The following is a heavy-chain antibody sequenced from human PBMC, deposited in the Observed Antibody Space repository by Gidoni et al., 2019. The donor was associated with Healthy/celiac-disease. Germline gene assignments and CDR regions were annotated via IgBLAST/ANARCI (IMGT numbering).Heavy chain of an antibody. D-gene: IGHD6-13*01. CDR2: INHSGST. V-gene: IGHV4-34*01. CDR3: AEVERSSWYVEGIDP. CDR1: GGSFSGYY. J-gene: IGHJ5*02. Sequence: QVQLQQWGAGLLKPSETLSLTCAVYGGSFSGYYWRWIRQPPGKGLEWIGEINHSGSTNYNPSLKSRVTISVDTSKNQFSLKLSSVTAADTAVYYCAEVERSSWYVEGIDPWGQGTLVTVSS.